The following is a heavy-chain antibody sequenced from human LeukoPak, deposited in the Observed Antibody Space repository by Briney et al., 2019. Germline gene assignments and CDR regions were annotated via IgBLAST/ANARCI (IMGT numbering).Heavy chain of an antibody. CDR2: INHSGST. J-gene: IGHJ6*03. Sequence: PSETLSLTCAVYGGSFSGYYWSWIRQPPGKGLEWIGEINHSGSTNYSPSLKSRVTISVDTSKNQFSLKLSSVTAADTAVYYCARQLHYYYYYMDVWGKGTTVTISS. V-gene: IGHV4-34*01. D-gene: IGHD2-2*01. CDR3: ARQLHYYYYYMDV. CDR1: GGSFSGYY.